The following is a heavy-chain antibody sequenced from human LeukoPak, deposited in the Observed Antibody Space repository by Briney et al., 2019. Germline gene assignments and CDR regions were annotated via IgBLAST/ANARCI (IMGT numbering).Heavy chain of an antibody. CDR2: IYSGGST. D-gene: IGHD3-10*01. V-gene: IGHV3-66*01. CDR1: GFTVSSNY. Sequence: PGGSLRLSCAASGFTVSSNYMSWVRQAPGKGLEWVSVIYSGGSTYYADTVKGRFTISRDNSKNTLYLQMNSLRAEDTAVYYCARLEGFGDYYYYGMDVWGQGTTVTVSS. CDR3: ARLEGFGDYYYYGMDV. J-gene: IGHJ6*02.